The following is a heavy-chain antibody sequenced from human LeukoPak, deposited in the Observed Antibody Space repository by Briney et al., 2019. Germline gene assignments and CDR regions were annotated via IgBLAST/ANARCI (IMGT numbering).Heavy chain of an antibody. CDR1: GFTFSSYG. V-gene: IGHV3-33*06. J-gene: IGHJ4*02. Sequence: GGSLRLSCAASGFTFSSYGMHWVRQAPGKGLEWVAVIWYDGSNKYYADSVKGRFTIARDNSKNTLYLQMNSLRAEDTAVYYCAKARYFDWLFITDYWGQGTLVTVSS. CDR3: AKARYFDWLFITDY. CDR2: IWYDGSNK. D-gene: IGHD3-9*01.